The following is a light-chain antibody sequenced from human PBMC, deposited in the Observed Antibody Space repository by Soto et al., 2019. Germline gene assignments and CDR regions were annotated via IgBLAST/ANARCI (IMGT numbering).Light chain of an antibody. CDR1: SSDVGGYNY. V-gene: IGLV2-14*01. Sequence: QSALTQPASVSGSPGQSITISCTGTSSDVGGYNYVSWYQQYPGKAPKLMIYDVSNRPSGVSNRLSGSKSGNTASLTISGLQAEDEADYYCTSYTTSSTLVFGTGTKLTVL. CDR3: TSYTTSSTLV. J-gene: IGLJ1*01. CDR2: DVS.